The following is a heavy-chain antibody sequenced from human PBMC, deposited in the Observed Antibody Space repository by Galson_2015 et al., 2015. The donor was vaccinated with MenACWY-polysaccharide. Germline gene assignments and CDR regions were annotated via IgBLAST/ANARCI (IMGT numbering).Heavy chain of an antibody. CDR3: ARRLKGFGMDV. J-gene: IGHJ6*02. CDR1: GAPLTGTY. CDR2: LYHSGST. D-gene: IGHD2-21*02. Sequence: TLSLTCIFSGAPLTGTYWTWIRQSPGKGLEWIGYLYHSGSTNYNPSLEGRVAMSVDTSKNQITLQLRSVIAADTAVYYCARRLKGFGMDVWGQGTTVTVSS. V-gene: IGHV4-59*01.